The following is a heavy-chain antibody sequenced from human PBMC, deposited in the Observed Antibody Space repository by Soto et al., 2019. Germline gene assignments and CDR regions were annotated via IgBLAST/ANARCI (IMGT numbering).Heavy chain of an antibody. J-gene: IGHJ5*02. CDR1: GFTFSDFA. D-gene: IGHD6-19*01. CDR3: AKDTVAGTVNWFDP. CDR2: IVSSGVRR. V-gene: IGHV3-23*01. Sequence: PGGSLRLSCAASGFTFSDFAMSWVRQAPGKGLEWVSAIVSSGVRRYYADSVKGRFTVPRDNSINTLYLQMNSLRAEDTAVYYCAKDTVAGTVNWFDPWGQGTLVTVSS.